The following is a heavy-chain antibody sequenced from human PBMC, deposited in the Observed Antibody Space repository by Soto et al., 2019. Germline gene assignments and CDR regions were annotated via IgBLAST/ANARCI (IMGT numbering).Heavy chain of an antibody. V-gene: IGHV1-18*01. CDR1: GYTFTSYG. D-gene: IGHD4-17*01. Sequence: ASVKVSCKASGYTFTSYGISWVRQAPGQGLEWMGWISAYNGNTNYAQKLQGRVTMTTDTSTSTAYMELRSLRSDDTAVYYCARGNKRYDYGDYEIDYWGQGTLVTVSS. CDR3: ARGNKRYDYGDYEIDY. J-gene: IGHJ4*02. CDR2: ISAYNGNT.